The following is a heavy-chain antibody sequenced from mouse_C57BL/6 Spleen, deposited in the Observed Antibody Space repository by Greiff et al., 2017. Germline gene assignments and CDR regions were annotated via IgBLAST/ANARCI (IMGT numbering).Heavy chain of an antibody. J-gene: IGHJ4*01. V-gene: IGHV5-16*01. CDR1: GFTFSDYY. Sequence: DVKLVESEGGLVQPGSSMKLSCTASGFTFSDYYMAWVRQVPEKGLEWVANINYDGSSTYYLDSLKSRFIISRDNAKNILYLQKSSLKSEDTATYYCARDGGYEDAMDYWGQGTSVTVSS. CDR3: ARDGGYEDAMDY. D-gene: IGHD2-2*01. CDR2: INYDGSST.